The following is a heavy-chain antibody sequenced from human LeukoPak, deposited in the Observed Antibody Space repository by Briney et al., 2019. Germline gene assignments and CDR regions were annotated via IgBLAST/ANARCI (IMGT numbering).Heavy chain of an antibody. CDR1: GGSISSSSYY. Sequence: SETLSLTCTVSGGSISSSSYYWGWIRPPPGKGLEWIGSIYYSGSTYYNPSLKSRVTISVDTSKNQFSLKLSSVTAADTAVYYCARRVEYYDSSGYYYYYGMDVWGQGTTVTVSS. CDR2: IYYSGST. V-gene: IGHV4-39*01. J-gene: IGHJ6*02. CDR3: ARRVEYYDSSGYYYYYGMDV. D-gene: IGHD3-22*01.